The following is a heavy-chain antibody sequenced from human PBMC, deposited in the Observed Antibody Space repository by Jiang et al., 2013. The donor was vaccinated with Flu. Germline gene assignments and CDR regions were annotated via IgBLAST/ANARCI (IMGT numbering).Heavy chain of an antibody. D-gene: IGHD3-22*01. CDR1: GYTFTSYY. CDR2: INPSGGST. J-gene: IGHJ5*02. Sequence: VKKDLGPSVKVSCKASGYTFTSYYMHWVRQAPGQGLEWMGIINPSGGSTSYAQKFQGRVTMTRDTSTSTVYMELSSLRSEDTAVYYCARTYYYDSSGYLFDPWGQGTLVTVSS. CDR3: ARTYYYDSSGYLFDP. V-gene: IGHV1-46*01.